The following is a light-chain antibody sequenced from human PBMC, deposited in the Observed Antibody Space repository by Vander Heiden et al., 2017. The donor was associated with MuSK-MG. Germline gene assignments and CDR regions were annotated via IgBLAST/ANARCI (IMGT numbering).Light chain of an antibody. CDR2: WAS. CDR1: QTVLYSSNGKNY. V-gene: IGKV4-1*01. CDR3: QHYFTTPLS. Sequence: DIVMTQSPDSLAVTLGERATINCKASQTVLYSSNGKNYLAWYQQKLGQPPKLLIYWASTRESGVPDRFSGSGSGTDITLTIDSVQAEDVALYFCQHYFTTPLSFGGGTKVEIK. J-gene: IGKJ4*01.